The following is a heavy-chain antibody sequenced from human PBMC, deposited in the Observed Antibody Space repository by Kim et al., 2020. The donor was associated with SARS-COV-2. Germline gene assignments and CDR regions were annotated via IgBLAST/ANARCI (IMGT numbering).Heavy chain of an antibody. CDR2: IYPGDSDT. V-gene: IGHV5-51*01. D-gene: IGHD2-15*01. CDR3: ARQRGYCSGGSCIYYYYGMDV. J-gene: IGHJ6*02. CDR1: GYSFTSYW. Sequence: GESLKISCKGSGYSFTSYWIGWVRQMPGKGLEWMGIIYPGDSDTRYSPSFQGQVTISADKSISTAYLQWSSLKASDTAMYYCARQRGYCSGGSCIYYYYGMDVWGQGTTVTVSS.